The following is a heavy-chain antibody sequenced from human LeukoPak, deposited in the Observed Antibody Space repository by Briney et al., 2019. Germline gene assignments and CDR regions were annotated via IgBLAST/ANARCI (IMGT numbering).Heavy chain of an antibody. V-gene: IGHV1-18*01. Sequence: ASVKVSCKASGYTFTSYGISWVRQAPGQGLEWMGWISAYNGNTNYAQKLQGRVTMTTDTSTSTAYMELRSLRSDDTVVYYCARFRDQKDYFDYWGQGTLVTVSS. CDR3: ARFRDQKDYFDY. CDR2: ISAYNGNT. CDR1: GYTFTSYG. D-gene: IGHD2-2*01. J-gene: IGHJ4*02.